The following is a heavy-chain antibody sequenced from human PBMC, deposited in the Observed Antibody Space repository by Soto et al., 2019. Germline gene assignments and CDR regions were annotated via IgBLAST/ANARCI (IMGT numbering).Heavy chain of an antibody. D-gene: IGHD4-17*01. CDR3: ANSSGRYGYYDFNY. Sequence: EVQLLESGGGLVQPWGYLRLSCAASGFIFSSYAMSWVLQAPGKGLEWVSAISGSGGSTYYADSVKGRVTISMDNYKNTLYLKMNSLRAEDTAVYYCANSSGRYGYYDFNYWGHGTLVTGFS. CDR2: ISGSGGST. J-gene: IGHJ4*01. V-gene: IGHV3-23*01. CDR1: GFIFSSYA.